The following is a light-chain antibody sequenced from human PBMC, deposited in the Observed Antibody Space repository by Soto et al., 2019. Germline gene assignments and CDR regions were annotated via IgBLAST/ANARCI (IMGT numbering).Light chain of an antibody. V-gene: IGLV1-44*01. Sequence: QSVLTQPPSVSGAPGQRVTLSCTGNSSNLGAGYDVHWYQQLPGTAPKLLIYSDNRRPSGVPDRFSGSKSGTSASLAISGLQSEDEAEYYCAAWDDSLNGLLFGGGTKVTVL. CDR1: SSNLGAGYD. CDR2: SDN. CDR3: AAWDDSLNGLL. J-gene: IGLJ3*02.